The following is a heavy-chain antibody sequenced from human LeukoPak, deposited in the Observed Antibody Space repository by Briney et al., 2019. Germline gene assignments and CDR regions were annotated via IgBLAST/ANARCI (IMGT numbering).Heavy chain of an antibody. CDR1: GFLLSTHGMR. V-gene: IGHV2-70*04. CDR3: ARIQGHYDTLTGQRNYWFDP. D-gene: IGHD3-9*01. Sequence: ESGLTLVNPTQTLTLTCSFSGFLLSTHGMRVSWVRQPPGKALEWLARIEWDDNKFYSTSLKTRLTISKDTSKNQVVLTVTNMDPVDTATYFCARIQGHYDTLTGQRNYWFDPWGQGTLVTVSS. CDR2: IEWDDNK. J-gene: IGHJ5*02.